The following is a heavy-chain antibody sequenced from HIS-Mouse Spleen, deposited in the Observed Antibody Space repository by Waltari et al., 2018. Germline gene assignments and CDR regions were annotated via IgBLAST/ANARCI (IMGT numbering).Heavy chain of an antibody. CDR1: GGSIRSRSYF. D-gene: IGHD6-13*01. CDR3: AREIPYSSSWYDWYFDL. J-gene: IGHJ2*01. Sequence: QLQLQESGPGLVKPSETLSLTCTVSGGSIRSRSYFCGWIRQPPGKGLEWIGSIYYSWSTYYNPSLKSRVTISVDTSKNQFSLKLSSVTAADTAVYYCAREIPYSSSWYDWYFDLWGRGTLVTVSS. V-gene: IGHV4-39*07. CDR2: IYYSWST.